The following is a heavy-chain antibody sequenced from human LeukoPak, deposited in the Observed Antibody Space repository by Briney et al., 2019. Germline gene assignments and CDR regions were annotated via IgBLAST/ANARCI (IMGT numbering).Heavy chain of an antibody. J-gene: IGHJ4*02. CDR1: GYTFTSYD. CDR3: ARSYYDSSGYYYPCDY. D-gene: IGHD3-22*01. V-gene: IGHV1-69*13. Sequence: ASVKVSCKASGYTFTSYDINWVRQATGQGLEWMGGIIPIFGTANYAQKFQGRVTITADESTSTAYMELSSLRSEDTAVYYCARSYYDSSGYYYPCDYWGQGTLVTVSS. CDR2: IIPIFGTA.